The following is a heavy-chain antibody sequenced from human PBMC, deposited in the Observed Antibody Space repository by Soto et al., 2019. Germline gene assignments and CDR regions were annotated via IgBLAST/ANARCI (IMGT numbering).Heavy chain of an antibody. CDR2: IWSGGSNE. CDR3: ARGPGSSYVAY. D-gene: IGHD2-15*01. Sequence: QVQLVESGGGVVQPGRSLRLSCAASGFTFSSYGMHWVRQAPGKGLEWVAVIWSGGSNENYADSVKGRFTISRDNSKNMLYLQMNSLRAEDTGVYYCARGPGSSYVAYWGQGSLVTVSS. CDR1: GFTFSSYG. V-gene: IGHV3-33*01. J-gene: IGHJ4*02.